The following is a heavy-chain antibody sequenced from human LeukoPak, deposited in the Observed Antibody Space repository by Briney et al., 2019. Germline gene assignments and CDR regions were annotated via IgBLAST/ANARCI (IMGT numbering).Heavy chain of an antibody. CDR2: ISQDGTEQ. J-gene: IGHJ4*02. V-gene: IGHV3-30*03. D-gene: IGHD3-22*01. CDR1: GFTLSSYG. Sequence: GGSLRLSCVASGFTLSSYGMRWVRQAPGKGLEWVTSISQDGTEQYYADSVKGRFTISRDSATNALFLQMNSLRAEDTAVYYCVGYDSSGYYKLDHWGQGALVTVSS. CDR3: VGYDSSGYYKLDH.